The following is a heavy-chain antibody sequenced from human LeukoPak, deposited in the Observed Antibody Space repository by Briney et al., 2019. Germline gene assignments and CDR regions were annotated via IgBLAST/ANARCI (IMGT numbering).Heavy chain of an antibody. J-gene: IGHJ4*02. V-gene: IGHV3-21*01. D-gene: IGHD3-10*01. CDR3: ARAPSTSGRSPPITLDS. CDR1: GFTFSDYN. Sequence: PGGSLRLSCTASGFTFSDYNMNWVRRAPGKGLEWVSSISSTSAYIYYADSVKGRFTISRDSAKNSLYLQMNRLRAEDTAVYYCARAPSTSGRSPPITLDSWGQGILVTVSS. CDR2: ISSTSAYI.